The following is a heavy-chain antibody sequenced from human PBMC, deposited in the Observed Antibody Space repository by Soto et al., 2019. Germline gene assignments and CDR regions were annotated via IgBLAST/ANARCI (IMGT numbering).Heavy chain of an antibody. CDR1: GFTVSNNY. Sequence: EVQLVESGGGLIQPGGSLRLSCAVSGFTVSNNYMSWVRQAPGKGLEGVSVIYSGGYTAYGDSVKGRFTISRDNSKNTPCPKRKSRGPPDPALFYCGSQRGGGGYWGQGTLVTVSS. CDR2: IYSGGYT. J-gene: IGHJ4*02. V-gene: IGHV3-53*01. D-gene: IGHD6-25*01. CDR3: GSQRGGGGY.